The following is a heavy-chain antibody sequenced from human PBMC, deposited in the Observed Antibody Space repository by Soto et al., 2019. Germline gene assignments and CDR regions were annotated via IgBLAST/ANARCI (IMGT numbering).Heavy chain of an antibody. CDR3: ASGAGGYRWRSPTFDS. J-gene: IGHJ4*02. Sequence: EVQLVESGGGLVQPGGSLRLSCAASGFTVSNNYMTWVRQAPGRGLDWVSIIFSAGSTYYADSVRGRFTISRDNSKNTRYIQMNSLRAEDKAIYYCASGAGGYRWRSPTFDSWGQGTLVTVSS. CDR1: GFTVSNNY. CDR2: IFSAGST. D-gene: IGHD5-18*01. V-gene: IGHV3-66*01.